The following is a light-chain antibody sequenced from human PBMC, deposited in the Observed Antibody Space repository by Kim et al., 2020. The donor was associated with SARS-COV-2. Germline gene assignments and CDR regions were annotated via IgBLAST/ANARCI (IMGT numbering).Light chain of an antibody. V-gene: IGKV3-20*01. Sequence: SPGETVPLSCRASEFVSSNYLAWYQQKPGQAPRLLISAASTRATGIPDRFSGSGSGTDFTLTISRLEAEDFAVYYCQQYGSPPITFGQGTRLEIK. J-gene: IGKJ5*01. CDR3: QQYGSPPIT. CDR2: AAS. CDR1: EFVSSNY.